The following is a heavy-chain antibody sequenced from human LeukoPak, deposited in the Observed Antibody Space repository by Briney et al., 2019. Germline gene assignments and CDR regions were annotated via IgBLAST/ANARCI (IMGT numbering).Heavy chain of an antibody. CDR3: ATQAYSSSWPDAFDI. CDR2: INHSGST. Sequence: PSETLSLTCAVYGGSFSGYYWSWIRQPPGKGLEWIREINHSGSTNYNPSLKSRVTISVDTSKNQFSLKLSSVTAADTAVYYCATQAYSSSWPDAFDIWGQGTMVTVSS. J-gene: IGHJ3*02. V-gene: IGHV4-34*01. D-gene: IGHD6-13*01. CDR1: GGSFSGYY.